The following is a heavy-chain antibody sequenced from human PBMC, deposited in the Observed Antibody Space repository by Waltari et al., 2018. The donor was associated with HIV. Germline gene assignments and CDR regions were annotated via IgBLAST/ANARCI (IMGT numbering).Heavy chain of an antibody. CDR3: ARGPSSGWSWFDP. Sequence: GGGLVRPGGSLRLSCAASGFRFSDYNMNWVRQGPGKGLEWVASIGSLQNFIHYTDSVKGRFTVSRDNAKNSLYLQMNSLTAEDTAVYYCARGPSSGWSWFDPWGQGTLVTVSS. CDR2: IGSLQNFI. V-gene: IGHV3-21*01. J-gene: IGHJ5*02. D-gene: IGHD6-19*01. CDR1: GFRFSDYN.